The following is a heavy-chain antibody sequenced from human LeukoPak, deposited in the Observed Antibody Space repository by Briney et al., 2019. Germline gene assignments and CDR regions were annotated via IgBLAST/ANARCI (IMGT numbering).Heavy chain of an antibody. Sequence: GGALRLSCAASGFTFRVYAMHWVRQAPGKGLEWVAGICFDGTNKYYPDSVTCRFAISRDNSKNTLYLQMNSLIVEDTAVYYCARGAYYYDISSTGGAIDICGQGTLVTVSS. D-gene: IGHD3-22*01. V-gene: IGHV3-33*01. CDR3: ARGAYYYDISSTGGAIDI. J-gene: IGHJ3*02. CDR2: ICFDGTNK. CDR1: GFTFRVYA.